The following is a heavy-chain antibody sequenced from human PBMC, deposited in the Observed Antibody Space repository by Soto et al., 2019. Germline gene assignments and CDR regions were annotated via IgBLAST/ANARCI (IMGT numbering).Heavy chain of an antibody. CDR1: GYTFTSYG. CDR2: ISAYNGKT. V-gene: IGHV1-18*01. Sequence: GASVKVSCKASGYTFTSYGISWVRQATGQGLEWMGWISAYNGKTNYAQNVQGRVTMTTDTSTRTAYMDLRSLRSDDTAVYYCARGGDVNYYHGMDVWGQGTTVTVSS. J-gene: IGHJ6*01. D-gene: IGHD5-12*01. CDR3: ARGGDVNYYHGMDV.